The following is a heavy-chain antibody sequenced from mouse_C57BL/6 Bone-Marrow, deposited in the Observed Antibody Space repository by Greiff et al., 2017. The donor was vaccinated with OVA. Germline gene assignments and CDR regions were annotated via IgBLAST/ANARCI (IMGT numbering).Heavy chain of an antibody. CDR1: GYTFTSYW. V-gene: IGHV1-5*01. CDR3: TIYGYDPYYAMDY. D-gene: IGHD2-2*01. J-gene: IGHJ4*01. Sequence: EVQLQQSGTVLARPGASVKMSCKTSGYTFTSYWMHWVQQRPGQGLEWIGAIYPGNSDTSYNQKFKGKAKLTAVTSASTAYMELSSLTNEDSAVYYCTIYGYDPYYAMDYWGQGTSVTVSS. CDR2: IYPGNSDT.